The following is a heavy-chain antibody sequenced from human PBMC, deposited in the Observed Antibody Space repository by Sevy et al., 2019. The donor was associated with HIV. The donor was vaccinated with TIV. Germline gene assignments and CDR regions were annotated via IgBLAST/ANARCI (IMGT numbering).Heavy chain of an antibody. CDR1: GFTFSSYA. CDR3: AKDRGSGSYGAFDAFDI. Sequence: GGCLRLSCAASGFTFSSYAMSWVRQAPGKGLEWVSAISGSGGSTYYADSVKGRFTISRDNSKNTLYLQMNSLRAEDTAVYYCAKDRGSGSYGAFDAFDIWGQGTMVTVSS. V-gene: IGHV3-23*01. D-gene: IGHD1-26*01. J-gene: IGHJ3*02. CDR2: ISGSGGST.